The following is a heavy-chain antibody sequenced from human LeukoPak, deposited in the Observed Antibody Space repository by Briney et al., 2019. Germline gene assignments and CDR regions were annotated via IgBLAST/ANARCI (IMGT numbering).Heavy chain of an antibody. CDR3: ARVRLGRVVPAAIVDY. J-gene: IGHJ4*02. D-gene: IGHD2-2*01. V-gene: IGHV4-31*03. Sequence: SVTLSLTCTVSGCSSSCGGYYWSWIGQHPGKGLEWIGYIYYSGSTYYNPSLKSRVTISVDTSKNQFSLKLSSVTAADTAVYYCARVRLGRVVPAAIVDYWGQGTLVTVSS. CDR1: GCSSSCGGYY. CDR2: IYYSGST.